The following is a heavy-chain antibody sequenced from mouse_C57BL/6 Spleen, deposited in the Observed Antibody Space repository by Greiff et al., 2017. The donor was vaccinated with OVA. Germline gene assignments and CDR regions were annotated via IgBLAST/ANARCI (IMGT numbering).Heavy chain of an antibody. CDR2: IYPGGGYT. CDR1: GYTFTNYW. J-gene: IGHJ1*03. CDR3: ARTPYYGSSSWYFGV. V-gene: IGHV1-63*01. Sequence: VQLQESGAELVRPGTSVKMSCKASGYTFTNYWIGWAKQRPGHGLEWIGDIYPGGGYTNYNEKFKGKVTLTADKSSSTAFMQFSSLTSEDSAIYYCARTPYYGSSSWYFGVWGTGTTVTVSS. D-gene: IGHD1-1*01.